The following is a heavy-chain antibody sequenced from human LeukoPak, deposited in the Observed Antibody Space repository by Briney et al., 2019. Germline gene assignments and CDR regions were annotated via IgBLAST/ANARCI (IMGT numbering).Heavy chain of an antibody. CDR1: GFTFSSHW. CDR3: ARDHGNYYFDY. CDR2: IKSDGSST. D-gene: IGHD1-7*01. V-gene: IGHV3-74*01. Sequence: PGGSLRLSCAASGFTFSSHWMHWVRQAPGKGLVWVSRIKSDGSSTDYADSVKGRFTISRDNAKDTLYLQMSSLRAEDTAVYYCARDHGNYYFDYWGQGALVTVSS. J-gene: IGHJ4*02.